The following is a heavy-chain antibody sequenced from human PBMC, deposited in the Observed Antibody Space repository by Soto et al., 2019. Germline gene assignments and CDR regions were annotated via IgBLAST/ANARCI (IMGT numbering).Heavy chain of an antibody. Sequence: PGGSLRLSCAASGFTFSSYSMNWVRQAPGKGLEWVSSISSSSSYMYYADSVKGRFTISRDNAKNSLYLQMNSLRAEDTAVYYCLWREVAAIRAFDIWGQGTMVTVS. CDR3: LWREVAAIRAFDI. CDR2: ISSSSSYM. CDR1: GFTFSSYS. D-gene: IGHD2-2*02. V-gene: IGHV3-21*01. J-gene: IGHJ3*02.